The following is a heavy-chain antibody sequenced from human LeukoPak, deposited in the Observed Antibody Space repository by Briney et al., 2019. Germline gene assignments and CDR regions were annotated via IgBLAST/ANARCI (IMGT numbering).Heavy chain of an antibody. CDR3: TRDAYSTSSSGFDP. Sequence: ASVKVSCKASGYTFRTYGINWVRQAPGQGLEWMGWISAYNGNTNYAQKLQGRVTMTTDTSTSTAYMELRSLRSDDTAVYYCTRDAYSTSSSGFDPWGQGTLVTASS. D-gene: IGHD6-6*01. V-gene: IGHV1-18*01. J-gene: IGHJ5*02. CDR2: ISAYNGNT. CDR1: GYTFRTYG.